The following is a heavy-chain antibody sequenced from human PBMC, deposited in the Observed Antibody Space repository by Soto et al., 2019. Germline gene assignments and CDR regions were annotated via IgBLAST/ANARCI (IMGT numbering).Heavy chain of an antibody. V-gene: IGHV1-69*13. D-gene: IGHD2-8*01. CDR1: GGTFSSYA. CDR3: ARDQVKEVYALPNLSSARMDV. J-gene: IGHJ6*02. CDR2: IIPIFGTA. Sequence: ASVKVSCKASGGTFSSYAISWVRQAPGQGLEWMGGIIPIFGTANYAQKFQGRVTITADESTSTAYMELSSLRSEDTAVYYCARDQVKEVYALPNLSSARMDVWGQGTTVTVS.